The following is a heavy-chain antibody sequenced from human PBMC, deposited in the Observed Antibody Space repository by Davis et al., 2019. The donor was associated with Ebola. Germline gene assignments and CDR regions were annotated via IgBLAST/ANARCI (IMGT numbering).Heavy chain of an antibody. CDR2: IIPIFGTA. V-gene: IGHV1-69*13. D-gene: IGHD3-16*01. Sequence: SVTVSCKASGGTFSSYAISWVRQAPGQGLEWMGGIIPIFGTANYAQKFQGRVTITADESTSTAYMELSSLRSEDTAVYYCAREWFGWFDPWGQGTLVTVSS. CDR1: GGTFSSYA. CDR3: AREWFGWFDP. J-gene: IGHJ5*02.